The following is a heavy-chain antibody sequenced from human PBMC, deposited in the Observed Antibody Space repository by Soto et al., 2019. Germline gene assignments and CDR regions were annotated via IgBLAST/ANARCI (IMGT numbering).Heavy chain of an antibody. Sequence: PSETLSLTCTVSGGAISSSSYYWGWIRQPPGKGLEWIGSFYYSGSTYYNPSLKSRVSISVDTSKNQFSLKLSSVIAADTAVYYCARPWPLYSRPPGWFDPWGQGTLVTVSS. D-gene: IGHD6-13*01. J-gene: IGHJ5*02. CDR3: ARPWPLYSRPPGWFDP. CDR1: GGAISSSSYY. V-gene: IGHV4-39*01. CDR2: FYYSGST.